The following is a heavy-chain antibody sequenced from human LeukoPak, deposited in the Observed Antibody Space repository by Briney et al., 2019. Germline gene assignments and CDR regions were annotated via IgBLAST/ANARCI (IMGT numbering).Heavy chain of an antibody. CDR3: ARGGRQQWLVLGGY. Sequence: PGGSLRLSCAASGFTVSSNYMSWVRQAPGKGLEWVSVIYSGGSTYYADSVKGRFTISRDNSKNTLYLQMNSLRAEDTAVYYCARGGRQQWLVLGGYWGQGTLVTVSS. D-gene: IGHD6-19*01. J-gene: IGHJ4*02. CDR2: IYSGGST. CDR1: GFTVSSNY. V-gene: IGHV3-66*01.